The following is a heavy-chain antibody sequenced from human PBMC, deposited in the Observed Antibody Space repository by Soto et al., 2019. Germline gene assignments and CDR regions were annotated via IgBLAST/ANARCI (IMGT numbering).Heavy chain of an antibody. V-gene: IGHV1-69*06. J-gene: IGHJ4*02. CDR1: GGTFSSYA. D-gene: IGHD6-19*01. Sequence: SVKVSCKASGGTFSSYAISCVRQAPGQGLEWMGGIIPIFGTANYAQKFQGRVTITADKSTSTAYMELSSLRSEDTAVYYCAADLRVSSGWYTHFDYWGQGTLVTVSS. CDR3: AADLRVSSGWYTHFDY. CDR2: IIPIFGTA.